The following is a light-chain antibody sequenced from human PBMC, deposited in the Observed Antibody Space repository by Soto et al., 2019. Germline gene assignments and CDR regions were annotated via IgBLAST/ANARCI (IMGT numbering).Light chain of an antibody. CDR3: QQYNSYSKT. CDR1: QSISSW. Sequence: DIQMTQSPSTLSASVGDRVTITCRASQSISSWLAWYQQKPGKAPKLLISKASSLESGVPSRFSGSGSGTEFTLTISSLQPDDFATYYCQQYNSYSKTFGQGNKVDIK. J-gene: IGKJ1*01. V-gene: IGKV1-5*03. CDR2: KAS.